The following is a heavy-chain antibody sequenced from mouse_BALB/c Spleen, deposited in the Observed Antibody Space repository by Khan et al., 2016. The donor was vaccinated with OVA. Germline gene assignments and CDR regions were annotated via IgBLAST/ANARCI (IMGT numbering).Heavy chain of an antibody. V-gene: IGHV9-2-1*01. CDR1: GYTFTDYS. J-gene: IGHJ2*01. D-gene: IGHD2-10*02. CDR3: ASGLKYGNFDY. CDR2: INTETGEP. Sequence: QIQLVQSGPELKKPGETVKISCKASGYTFTDYSMHWVKQAPGKGLKWMGWINTETGEPTYADDFKGRFAFSLETSASTAYLQINNLKNEDTATYFCASGLKYGNFDYRGQGTTLTVSS.